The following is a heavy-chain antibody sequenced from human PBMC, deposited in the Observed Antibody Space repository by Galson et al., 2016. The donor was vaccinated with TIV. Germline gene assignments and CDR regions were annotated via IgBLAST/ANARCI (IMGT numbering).Heavy chain of an antibody. Sequence: SLRLSCAASGFTFSRHWMSWVRQAPGKGLEWVANIKQAVDYKYYVDSVKGRFTISRDNAKNALYLQMNSLRAEDKAVYYCARGNDPGATYSLDYWGQGTLVTVSS. J-gene: IGHJ4*02. CDR3: ARGNDPGATYSLDY. D-gene: IGHD1-1*01. CDR1: GFTFSRHW. V-gene: IGHV3-7*01. CDR2: IKQAVDYK.